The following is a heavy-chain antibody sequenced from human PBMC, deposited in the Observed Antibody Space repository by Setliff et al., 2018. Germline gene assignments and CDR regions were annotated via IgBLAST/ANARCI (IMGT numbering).Heavy chain of an antibody. CDR3: AKPQVELRWGFES. CDR2: IDPDGIGK. D-gene: IGHD1-7*01. J-gene: IGHJ4*02. V-gene: IGHV3-7*01. CDR1: EFTFNKYW. Sequence: PGGSLRLSCAASEFTFNKYWMTWVRQAPGKGLEWVANIDPDGIGKYYIDSVRGRFTISRDNAQKTLYLHMNNLRADDTAVFYCAKPQVELRWGFESWGQGTPVTVSS.